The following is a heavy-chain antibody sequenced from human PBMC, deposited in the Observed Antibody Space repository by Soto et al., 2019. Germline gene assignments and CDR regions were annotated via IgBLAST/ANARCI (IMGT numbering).Heavy chain of an antibody. CDR3: ARGSKNILGAETPLDFHP. Sequence: VASVKVSCKASGGTFSSYAISWVRQAPGQGLEWMGGIIPIFGTANYAQKFQGRVTITADESTSTAYMELSSLRSEDTDVYYCARGSKNILGAETPLDFHPCGQ. V-gene: IGHV1-69*13. CDR1: GGTFSSYA. J-gene: IGHJ5*02. D-gene: IGHD1-26*01. CDR2: IIPIFGTA.